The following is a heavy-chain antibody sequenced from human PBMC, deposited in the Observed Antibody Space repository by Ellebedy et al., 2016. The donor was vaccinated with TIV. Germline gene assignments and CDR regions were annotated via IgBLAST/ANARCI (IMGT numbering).Heavy chain of an antibody. Sequence: ASVKVSCXASGYTFTSYYMHWVRQAPGQGLEWMGWINPNSGGTNYAQKFQGRVTMTRDTSISTAYMELSRLRSDDTAVYYCAREVGGAAGLYYYYYYGMDVWGQGTTVTVSS. CDR1: GYTFTSYY. D-gene: IGHD6-13*01. V-gene: IGHV1-2*02. CDR2: INPNSGGT. CDR3: AREVGGAAGLYYYYYYGMDV. J-gene: IGHJ6*02.